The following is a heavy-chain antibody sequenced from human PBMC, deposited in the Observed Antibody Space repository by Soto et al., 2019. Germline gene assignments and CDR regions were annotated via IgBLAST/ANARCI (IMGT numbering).Heavy chain of an antibody. V-gene: IGHV1-69*01. CDR3: ARGQFHHVSNYYCALDV. CDR1: GGTFSSYA. J-gene: IGHJ6*04. Sequence: QVQLVQSGAEVKKPGSSVKVSCKASGGTFSSYAISWVRQAPGQGLEGMGGFIPMFNRPHSARKFKGRVTITEDESTSTAYMDLSSLRSEDTAVYYCARGQFHHVSNYYCALDVWGEETTVIVSS. CDR2: FIPMFNRP.